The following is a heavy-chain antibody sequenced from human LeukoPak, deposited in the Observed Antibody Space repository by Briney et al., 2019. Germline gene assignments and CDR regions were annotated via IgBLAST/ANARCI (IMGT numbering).Heavy chain of an antibody. V-gene: IGHV3-66*02. J-gene: IGHJ6*02. CDR3: ARSTWGSRRYYYYGMDV. CDR2: IYSGGST. Sequence: GGSLRLSCAASGFTVSGNYMSWVRQAPGKGLEWVSVIYSGGSTYYADSVKGRFTISRDNSKNTLYLQMNSLRAEDTAVYYCARSTWGSRRYYYYGMDVWGQGTTVTVSS. CDR1: GFTVSGNY. D-gene: IGHD7-27*01.